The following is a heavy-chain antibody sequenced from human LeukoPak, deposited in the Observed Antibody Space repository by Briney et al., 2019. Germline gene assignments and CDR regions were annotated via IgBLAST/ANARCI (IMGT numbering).Heavy chain of an antibody. CDR3: ARLSQTPDYYSNGGYYYLGY. V-gene: IGHV1-8*01. Sequence: GASVKVSCETSRYTFTSYDINWVREAAGQGLEWMGWMNPKTGRTGFAQKFQGRLTMTRDTSISTAYMELSSLRSEDTAVYYCARLSQTPDYYSNGGYYYLGYWGQGTPVTVSS. J-gene: IGHJ4*02. D-gene: IGHD3-22*01. CDR1: RYTFTSYD. CDR2: MNPKTGRT.